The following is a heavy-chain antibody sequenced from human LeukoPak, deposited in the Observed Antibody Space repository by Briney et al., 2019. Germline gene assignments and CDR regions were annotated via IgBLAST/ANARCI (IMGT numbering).Heavy chain of an antibody. V-gene: IGHV3-48*03. CDR2: ISGSGTTI. D-gene: IGHD3-9*01. CDR1: GFTFSSYE. J-gene: IGHJ6*03. CDR3: ARAGYKYYYYYYYMDV. Sequence: GGSLRLSCAASGFTFSSYEMNWVRQAPGKGLEWVSYISGSGTTIYYADSVKGRFTISRDNAKNSLYLQMNSLRAEDTAVYYCARAGYKYYYYYYYMDVWGKGTTVTVSS.